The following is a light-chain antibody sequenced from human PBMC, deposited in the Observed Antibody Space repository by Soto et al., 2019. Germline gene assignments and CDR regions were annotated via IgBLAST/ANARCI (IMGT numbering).Light chain of an antibody. CDR2: GAF. J-gene: IGKJ5*01. CDR3: QQHETLIT. V-gene: IGKV3-20*01. CDR1: QGLSSSY. Sequence: EIVLTQSPVTLSLSPGERANLSCRASQGLSSSYFAWYQHKPGQGPRLLIYGAFTRATGIPDRFSGSGSGTDFTLTISRLEPEDFAVYYCQQHETLITLGQGPRLEIK.